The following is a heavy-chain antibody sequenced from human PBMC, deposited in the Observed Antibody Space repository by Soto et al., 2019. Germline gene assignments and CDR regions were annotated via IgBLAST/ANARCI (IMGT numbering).Heavy chain of an antibody. V-gene: IGHV4-30-4*01. CDR1: GGSISSGDYY. CDR2: IYYSGST. D-gene: IGHD3-22*01. J-gene: IGHJ6*02. CDR3: ARVGDYYDSSGYGMDV. Sequence: SETLSLTCTVSGGSISSGDYYWSWIRQPPGKGLEWIGYIYYSGSTYYNPSLKSRVTISVDTSKNQFSLKLSSVTAADTAVYYCARVGDYYDSSGYGMDVWGQGTTVTVSS.